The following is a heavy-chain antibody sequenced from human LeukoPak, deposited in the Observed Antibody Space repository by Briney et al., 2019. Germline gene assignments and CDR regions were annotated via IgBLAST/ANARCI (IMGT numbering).Heavy chain of an antibody. J-gene: IGHJ6*01. CDR2: ISGTGDNT. CDR3: AKMKGQPLPKDYMDV. V-gene: IGHV3-23*01. D-gene: IGHD4-11*01. CDR1: GFAFSGFA. Sequence: PGGSLTLSCAASGFAFSGFAMSWVRRTPGKGLEWVSGISGTGDNTLYADSVKGRFTISSANSKNTLYLEMNGLRADDTAIYYRAKMKGQPLPKDYMDVWGQGTTVTVSS.